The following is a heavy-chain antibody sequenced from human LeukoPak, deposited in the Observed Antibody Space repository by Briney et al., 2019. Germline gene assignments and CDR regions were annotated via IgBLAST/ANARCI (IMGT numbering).Heavy chain of an antibody. D-gene: IGHD3-22*01. CDR1: GFTFSSYA. J-gene: IGHJ4*02. V-gene: IGHV3-64*01. CDR3: AKLLYYYDSSQPY. Sequence: HTGGSLRLSCAASGFTFSSYAMHWVRQAPGKGLEYVSAISSNGGSTYYANSVKGRFTISRDNSKNTLYLQMNSLRAEDTAVYYCAKLLYYYDSSQPYWGQGTLVTVSS. CDR2: ISSNGGST.